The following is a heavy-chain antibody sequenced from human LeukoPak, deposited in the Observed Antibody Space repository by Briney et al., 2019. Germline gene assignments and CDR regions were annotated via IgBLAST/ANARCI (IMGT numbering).Heavy chain of an antibody. CDR2: ISSSSSYI. V-gene: IGHV3-21*01. Sequence: KTGGSLRLSCAASGFTFSSYSMNWVRQAPGKWLEWVSSISSSSSYIYYADSVKGRFTISRDNAKNSLYLQMNSLRAEDTAVYYCARVSSSGYGYWGQGTLVTVSS. J-gene: IGHJ4*02. D-gene: IGHD3-22*01. CDR1: GFTFSSYS. CDR3: ARVSSSGYGY.